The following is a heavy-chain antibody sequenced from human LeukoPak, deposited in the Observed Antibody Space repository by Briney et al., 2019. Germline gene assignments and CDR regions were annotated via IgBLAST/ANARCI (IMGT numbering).Heavy chain of an antibody. CDR2: IIPIFGTA. J-gene: IGHJ4*02. V-gene: IGHV1-69*13. CDR1: GGTFSSYA. Sequence: ASVKVSCKVSGGTFSSYAISWVRQAPGQGLEWMGGIIPIFGTANYAQKFQGRVTITADESTSTAYMELSSLRSEDTAVYYCARGTYQPLLYTPGYFDYWGQGALVTVSS. CDR3: ARGTYQPLLYTPGYFDY. D-gene: IGHD2-2*02.